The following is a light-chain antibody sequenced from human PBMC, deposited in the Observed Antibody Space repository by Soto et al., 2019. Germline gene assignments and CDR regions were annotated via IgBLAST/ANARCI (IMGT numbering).Light chain of an antibody. V-gene: IGKV1-27*01. CDR3: QEYDSAPWT. Sequence: DIEMTQSPSSLSASVGDRVTITCRASQGISNYLAWYQQRPGKVPKLLIYAASTLQSGVPSRFSGSGSGTDFTLTISSLQPEDVATYYCQEYDSAPWTFGQGTEVEIK. J-gene: IGKJ1*01. CDR1: QGISNY. CDR2: AAS.